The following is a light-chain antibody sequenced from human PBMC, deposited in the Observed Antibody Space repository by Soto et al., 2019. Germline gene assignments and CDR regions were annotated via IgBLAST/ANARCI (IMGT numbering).Light chain of an antibody. Sequence: EIGLTQSPGTLSLSPGERATLSCRASQNVDSNYLAWYQQKPGQAPRIIIFAASGRATGIPDRISGSGSGTDFTLTISRLEPEDFAVYYCQQYGSSPRTFGQRTRLEI. CDR1: QNVDSNY. CDR3: QQYGSSPRT. CDR2: AAS. V-gene: IGKV3-20*01. J-gene: IGKJ5*01.